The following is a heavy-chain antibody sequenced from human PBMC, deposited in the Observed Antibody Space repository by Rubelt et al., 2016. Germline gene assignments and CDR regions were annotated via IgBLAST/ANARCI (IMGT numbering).Heavy chain of an antibody. CDR1: GYTFTSYG. V-gene: IGHV1-18*01. CDR3: ASDADYYDSSGYYPY. D-gene: IGHD3-22*01. CDR2: ISAYNGNT. Sequence: QVQLVQSGSELKKPGASVKVSCKASGYTFTSYGISWVRQAPGQGLEWMGWISAYNGNTNYAQKRQGRVTMTTDTSTSTAYMELRSLRSDDTAVYYCASDADYYDSSGYYPYWGQGTLVTVSS. J-gene: IGHJ4*02.